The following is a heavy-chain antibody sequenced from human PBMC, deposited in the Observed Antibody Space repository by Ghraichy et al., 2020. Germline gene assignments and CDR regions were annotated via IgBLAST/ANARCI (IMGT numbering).Heavy chain of an antibody. D-gene: IGHD3-10*01. CDR3: ATVKSPSCHWYRFGRRYFQQ. CDR1: GYTLTELS. CDR2: FDPEDGET. V-gene: IGHV1-24*01. J-gene: IGHJ1*01. Sequence: ASVKVSCKVSGYTLTELSMHWVRQAPGKGLEWMGGFDPEDGETIYAQKFQGRVTMTEDTSTDTAYMELSSLRSEDTAVYYCATVKSPSCHWYRFGRRYFQQWGQGTLVTFSS.